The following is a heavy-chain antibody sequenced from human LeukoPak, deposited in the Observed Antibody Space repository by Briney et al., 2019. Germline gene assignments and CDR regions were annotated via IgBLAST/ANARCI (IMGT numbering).Heavy chain of an antibody. CDR1: GYTFTSYY. CDR3: ARGGGPPPPPGGEY. V-gene: IGHV1-46*01. D-gene: IGHD3-10*01. CDR2: INPSGGST. Sequence: ASVKVSCKASGYTFTSYYMHWVRQAPGQGLEWMGIINPSGGSTSYAQKLQGRVTMTTDTSTSTAYMELRSLRSDDTAVYYCARGGGPPPPPGGEYWGQEPRVTVPS. J-gene: IGHJ4*02.